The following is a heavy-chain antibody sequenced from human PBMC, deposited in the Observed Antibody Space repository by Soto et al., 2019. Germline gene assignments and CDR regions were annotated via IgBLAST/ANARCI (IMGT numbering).Heavy chain of an antibody. V-gene: IGHV3-11*06. D-gene: IGHD6-19*01. Sequence: GGSLRLSCAASGFTFSDYYMSWIRQAPGKGLEWVSYISSSTSYTNYADSVKGRFTISRDNAKNSLYLQMNSLRAEDTAVYYCAISIAVAGTFDYWGQGTLVTVSS. CDR3: AISIAVAGTFDY. CDR2: ISSSTSYT. CDR1: GFTFSDYY. J-gene: IGHJ4*02.